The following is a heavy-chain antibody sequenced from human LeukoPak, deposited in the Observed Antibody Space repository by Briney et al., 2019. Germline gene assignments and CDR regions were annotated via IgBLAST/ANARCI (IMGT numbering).Heavy chain of an antibody. J-gene: IGHJ4*02. CDR3: ARGGYYYGSGSPPHFDY. CDR1: GYIFTGYY. V-gene: IGHV1-2*06. Sequence: GASVKVSCKASGYIFTGYYMHWVRQAPGQGLEWMGRTNPNSGGTNYAQKFQGRVTRTRDTSISTAYMELSRLRSDDTAVYYCARGGYYYGSGSPPHFDYWGQGTLVTVSS. CDR2: TNPNSGGT. D-gene: IGHD3-10*01.